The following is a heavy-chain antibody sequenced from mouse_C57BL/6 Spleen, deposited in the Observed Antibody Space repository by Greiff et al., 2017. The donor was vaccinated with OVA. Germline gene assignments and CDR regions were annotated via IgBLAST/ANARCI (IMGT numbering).Heavy chain of an antibody. J-gene: IGHJ2*01. Sequence: EVKLMESGGGLVKPGGSLKLSCAASGFTFSDYGMHWVRQAPEKGLEWVAYISSGSSTIYYADTVKGRFTISRDNAKNTLFRQMTSLRYEDTALYYCARGWSFNYWGQGTTLTVSS. CDR3: ARGWSFNY. CDR1: GFTFSDYG. CDR2: ISSGSSTI. D-gene: IGHD2-3*01. V-gene: IGHV5-17*01.